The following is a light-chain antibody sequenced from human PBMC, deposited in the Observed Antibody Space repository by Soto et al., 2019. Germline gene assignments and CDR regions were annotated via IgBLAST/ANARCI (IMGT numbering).Light chain of an antibody. J-gene: IGKJ1*01. CDR3: LQYYRAPTWT. CDR1: QNIFYSSTNKNY. V-gene: IGKV4-1*01. Sequence: DIVMTQSPDSLAVSLGERATINCRSSQNIFYSSTNKNYLAWYQQKPGQPPKLLIYWASTRESGVPERFSGSGSETDFTLTISSLQAEDVAIYYCLQYYRAPTWTFGQGTKVEIK. CDR2: WAS.